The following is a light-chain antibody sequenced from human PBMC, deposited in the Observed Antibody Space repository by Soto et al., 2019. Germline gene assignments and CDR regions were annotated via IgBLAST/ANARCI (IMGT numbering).Light chain of an antibody. Sequence: QSVLTQPPSASGSPGQSVTISCTGTSSYVGAYNYVSWYQQHPGKGPKLMIYEVSKRPSGVPDRFSGSKSGNTASLTVSGLQAEDETDYYCSSYAGSNTYVFGTGTKVTVL. J-gene: IGLJ1*01. CDR2: EVS. CDR1: SSYVGAYNY. V-gene: IGLV2-8*01. CDR3: SSYAGSNTYV.